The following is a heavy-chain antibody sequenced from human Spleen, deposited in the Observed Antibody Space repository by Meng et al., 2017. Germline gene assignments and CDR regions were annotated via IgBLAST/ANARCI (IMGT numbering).Heavy chain of an antibody. CDR2: INPNSGGT. CDR1: AYTFTAYY. CDR3: ARAPYYGSGSYADLAAFDI. D-gene: IGHD3-10*01. V-gene: IGHV1-2*02. Sequence: ASVKVSCKASAYTFTAYYIHWVRQAPGQGLEWMGWINPNSGGTNYAQKFQGRVTMTRDTSISTAYMELSRLRSDDTAVYYCARAPYYGSGSYADLAAFDIWGQGTMVTVSS. J-gene: IGHJ3*02.